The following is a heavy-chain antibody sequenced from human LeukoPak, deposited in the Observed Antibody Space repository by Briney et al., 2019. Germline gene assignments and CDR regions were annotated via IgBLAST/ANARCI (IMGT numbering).Heavy chain of an antibody. V-gene: IGHV1-8*03. CDR3: ARVSRWYDFWSGYQDY. CDR2: MNPNSGNT. CDR1: GYTFTSYD. J-gene: IGHJ4*02. D-gene: IGHD3-3*01. Sequence: ASVKVSCKASGYTFTSYDINWVRQATGQGLEWMGWMNPNSGNTGYAQKFQGRVTITRNTSISTAYMELSSLRSEDTAVYYCARVSRWYDFWSGYQDYWGQGTLVTVSS.